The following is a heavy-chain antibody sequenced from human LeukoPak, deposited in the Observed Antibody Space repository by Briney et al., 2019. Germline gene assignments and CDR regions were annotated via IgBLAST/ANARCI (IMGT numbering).Heavy chain of an antibody. D-gene: IGHD4-23*01. CDR3: ARRSTGTNSIDF. Sequence: SETLSLTCTVSGGSISTYYWSWIRQPPGKGLEWIGYIDYSGGTNYNPSLKSRVTISVDTSKNKFSLKLNSVTAADTAVYYCARRSTGTNSIDFWGQGTLVTVSS. J-gene: IGHJ4*02. CDR2: IDYSGGT. CDR1: GGSISTYY. V-gene: IGHV4-59*01.